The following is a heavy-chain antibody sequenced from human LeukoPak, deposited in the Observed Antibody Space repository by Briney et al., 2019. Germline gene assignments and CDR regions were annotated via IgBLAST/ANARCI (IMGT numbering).Heavy chain of an antibody. D-gene: IGHD6-13*01. V-gene: IGHV1-69*04. CDR3: ITHPRSDMVRRVPFDI. J-gene: IGHJ3*02. CDR1: GGTFSSYA. CDR2: IVPILGIA. Sequence: SVKVSCKASGGTFSSYAISWVRQAPGQGLEWMGRIVPILGIANYAQKFQGRVTITADKSTSTAYMELSSLRSEDTAVYYCITHPRSDMVRRVPFDIWGQGTMVTVSS.